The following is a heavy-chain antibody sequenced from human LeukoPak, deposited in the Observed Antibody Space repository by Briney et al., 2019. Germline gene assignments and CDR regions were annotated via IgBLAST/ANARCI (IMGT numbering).Heavy chain of an antibody. CDR3: ARIYERPYNWFDP. Sequence: PSETLSLTCTVSGGSISSGDYYWSWIRQPPGKCLEWIGYIYYSGSTYYNPSLKSRVTISVDTSKNQFSLKLSSVTAADTAVYYCARIYERPYNWFDPWGQGTLVTVSS. CDR2: IYYSGST. V-gene: IGHV4-30-4*08. CDR1: GGSISSGDYY. J-gene: IGHJ5*02. D-gene: IGHD3-16*01.